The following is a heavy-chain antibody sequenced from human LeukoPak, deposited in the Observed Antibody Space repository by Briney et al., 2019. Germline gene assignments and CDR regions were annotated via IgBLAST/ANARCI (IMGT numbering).Heavy chain of an antibody. CDR3: ARGRYGDANTNFDY. J-gene: IGHJ4*02. Sequence: SETLSLTCAVYGGSFSGYYWSWIRQPPGKGLEWIGEINHSGSTNYNPSLKSRVTISVDTSKNQFSLKLSSVTAADTAVYYCARGRYGDANTNFDYWGQGTLVTVPS. CDR1: GGSFSGYY. V-gene: IGHV4-34*01. D-gene: IGHD4-17*01. CDR2: INHSGST.